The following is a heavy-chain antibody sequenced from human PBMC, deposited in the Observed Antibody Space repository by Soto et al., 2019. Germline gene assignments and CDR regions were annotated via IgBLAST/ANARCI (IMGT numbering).Heavy chain of an antibody. CDR3: AKDSDYGDYVVDY. Sequence: GGSLRLSCAASGFTFSSYGMHWVRQAPGKGLEWVAVISSDGSNKYYADSVKGRFTISRDNSKNTVYLQMNSLRAEDTAVYYCAKDSDYGDYVVDYWGQGTLVTVSS. D-gene: IGHD4-17*01. CDR2: ISSDGSNK. V-gene: IGHV3-30*18. J-gene: IGHJ4*02. CDR1: GFTFSSYG.